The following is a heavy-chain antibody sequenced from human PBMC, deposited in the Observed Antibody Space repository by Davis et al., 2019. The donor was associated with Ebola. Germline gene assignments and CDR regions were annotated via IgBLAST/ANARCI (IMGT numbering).Heavy chain of an antibody. CDR1: RFTLSNYT. D-gene: IGHD5-12*01. Sequence: GESLKISCAASRFTLSNYTMSWVRQAPGKGLEWVSTISGRGGSTYYADSVKGRFTISRDNSKNTLYLQMNSLRAEDTAVYYCAKALRGYSGYDYHYWGQGTLVTVSS. CDR3: AKALRGYSGYDYHY. CDR2: ISGRGGST. J-gene: IGHJ4*02. V-gene: IGHV3-23*01.